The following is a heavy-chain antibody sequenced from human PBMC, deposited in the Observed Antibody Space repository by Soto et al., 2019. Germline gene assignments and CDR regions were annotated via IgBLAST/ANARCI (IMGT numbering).Heavy chain of an antibody. D-gene: IGHD3-3*02. J-gene: IGHJ5*02. CDR1: GFTFSIYA. CDR3: AKSRSGARGRIFGVENWFDP. Sequence: RGSLRLSCAPSGFTFSIYAMSWVRQAPGKGLELVSAISGSGGSTYYADSVKGRFTISRDNSKNTLYLQMNSLRAEDTAVYYCAKSRSGARGRIFGVENWFDPWGQGTMVTVSS. CDR2: ISGSGGST. V-gene: IGHV3-23*01.